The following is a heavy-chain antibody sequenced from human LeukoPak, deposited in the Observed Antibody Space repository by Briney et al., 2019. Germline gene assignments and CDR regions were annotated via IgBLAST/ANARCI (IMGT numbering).Heavy chain of an antibody. V-gene: IGHV3-9*01. J-gene: IGHJ4*02. CDR3: AKGSAIDDYFDY. CDR1: GFTFDDYA. CDR2: ISWNSGSI. Sequence: GGSLRLSCAAPGFTFDDYAMHWVRHAPGKGLEWVSGISWNSGSIGYADSVKGRFTISRDNAKNSLYLQMNSLRAEDTALYYCAKGSAIDDYFDYWGQGTLVTVSS.